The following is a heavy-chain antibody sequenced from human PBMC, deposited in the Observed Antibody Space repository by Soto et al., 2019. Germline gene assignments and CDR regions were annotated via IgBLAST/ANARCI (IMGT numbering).Heavy chain of an antibody. CDR3: ARSQGGSSSLDIYYYYYYGMDV. D-gene: IGHD2-15*01. J-gene: IGHJ6*02. V-gene: IGHV1-69*01. CDR2: VIPIFGTP. Sequence: QVQLVQSGAEVKKPGSSVKVSCKAPGGTFSTYAISGVRQAPGQGLEWMGGVIPIFGTPQYAQKFQGRVTITADESKSTGYMELRRLRSEDTAVYYCARSQGGSSSLDIYYYYYYGMDVWGQGTKVTVSS. CDR1: GGTFSTYA.